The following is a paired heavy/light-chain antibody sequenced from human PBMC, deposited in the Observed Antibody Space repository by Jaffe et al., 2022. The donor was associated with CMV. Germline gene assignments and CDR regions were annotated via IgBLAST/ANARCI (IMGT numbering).Light chain of an antibody. V-gene: IGKV4-1*01. CDR1: QSVFYGSNSKNY. CDR3: QQYYSIPRT. CDR2: WAS. J-gene: IGKJ1*01. Sequence: DIVMTQSPDSLAVSLGEKATINCKSSQSVFYGSNSKNYLAWYQQKPGQPPKLLIYWASTRESGVPDRFSGSGSGTDFTLTITSLQAEDVAVYYCQQYYSIPRTFGQGTKVEIK.
Heavy chain of an antibody. CDR3: AREGKAVSFRESVNWVDP. CDR1: GGSISDYH. J-gene: IGHJ5*02. Sequence: QVQLQESGPGLVKPSETLSLTCTVSGGSISDYHWSWIRQPAEKGLEWIGRVHSNGNTNYNPSLKSRVTMSTDTSKNQFSLNLSSVTAADTAIYYCAREGKAVSFRESVNWVDPWGQGTLVTVSS. D-gene: IGHD3-10*01. V-gene: IGHV4-4*07. CDR2: VHSNGNT.